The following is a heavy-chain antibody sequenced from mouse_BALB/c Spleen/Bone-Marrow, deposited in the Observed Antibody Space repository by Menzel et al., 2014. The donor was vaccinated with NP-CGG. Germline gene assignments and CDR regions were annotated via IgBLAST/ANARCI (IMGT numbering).Heavy chain of an antibody. Sequence: QVQLKESGPELVRPGVSVKISCKGSGYTFTDYAMHWVKQSHAKSLEWIGVISTYYGNTNYNQKFKGKATMTVDKSSSTAYMELARLTSEDSAIYCCARWLQAMDYWGQGTSVTVSS. CDR3: ARWLQAMDY. CDR1: GYTFTDYA. CDR2: ISTYYGNT. D-gene: IGHD2-2*01. J-gene: IGHJ4*01. V-gene: IGHV1-67*01.